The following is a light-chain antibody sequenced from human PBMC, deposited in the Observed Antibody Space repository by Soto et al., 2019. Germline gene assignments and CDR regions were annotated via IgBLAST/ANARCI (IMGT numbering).Light chain of an antibody. V-gene: IGKV3-20*01. CDR1: ESVSNRW. J-gene: IGKJ1*01. CDR3: QQYDRSKT. Sequence: VLTQSPGTLSLSPGERATLSCRASESVSNRWLAWYQQKPGQAPRLLIYDTSYRAPGILDRFSGSGSGTDFTLTISRLEPENSSVYYCQQYDRSKTFGQGTQVEIK. CDR2: DTS.